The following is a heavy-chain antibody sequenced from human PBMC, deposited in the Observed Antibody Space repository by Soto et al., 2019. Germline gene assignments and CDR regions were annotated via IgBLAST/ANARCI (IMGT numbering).Heavy chain of an antibody. CDR3: ARFYYDSSGYLPSPYYYYYGMDV. D-gene: IGHD3-22*01. J-gene: IGHJ6*02. CDR1: GYTFTSYG. CDR2: ISAYNGNT. V-gene: IGHV1-18*01. Sequence: ASVKVSCKASGYTFTSYGISWVRQAPGQGLEWMGWISAYNGNTNYAQKLQGRVTMTTDTSTSTAYMELRSLRSDDTAVYYCARFYYDSSGYLPSPYYYYYGMDVWGQGTTVTVSS.